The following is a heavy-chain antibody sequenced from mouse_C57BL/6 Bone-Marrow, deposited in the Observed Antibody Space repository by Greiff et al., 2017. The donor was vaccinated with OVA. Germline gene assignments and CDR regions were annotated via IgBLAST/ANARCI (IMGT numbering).Heavy chain of an antibody. CDR2: IHPNSGST. J-gene: IGHJ2*01. V-gene: IGHV1-64*01. CDR3: ARSPGWDGY. Sequence: QVQLQQSGAELVKPGASVKLSCKASGYTFTSYWMHWVKQRPGQGLEWIGLIHPNSGSTNYNEKFKSKATLTVDKSSSTAYMQLSSLTSEDSAVYYCARSPGWDGYWGQGTTLTVSS. CDR1: GYTFTSYW. D-gene: IGHD4-1*01.